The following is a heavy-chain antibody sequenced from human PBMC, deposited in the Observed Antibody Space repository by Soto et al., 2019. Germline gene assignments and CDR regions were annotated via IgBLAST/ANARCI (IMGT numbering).Heavy chain of an antibody. Sequence: GASVKVSCKASGYTFTSYSLHWVRPAPGQRLEWMGWFNAGSGNTKYSQKLKDRVTITKDTSETTAYMELSSLRYEDTAVYYCATERTRTTAPDYWGQGTLVTVSS. CDR3: ATERTRTTAPDY. CDR2: FNAGSGNT. J-gene: IGHJ4*02. V-gene: IGHV1-3*01. CDR1: GYTFTSYS. D-gene: IGHD4-17*01.